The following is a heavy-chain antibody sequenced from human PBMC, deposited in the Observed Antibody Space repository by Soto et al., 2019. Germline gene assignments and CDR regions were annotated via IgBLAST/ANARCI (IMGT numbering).Heavy chain of an antibody. CDR1: GFSLTETGMG. V-gene: IGHV2-5*02. Sequence: QITLKESGPTLVKPTQTLTLTCTFSGFSLTETGMGVGWISQPPGKALEWLALNYWDDDKRYSPSLKRGLTISKDASKNQVVLTKTNVDAVDTATYYCAHRRSGYFDSWGQGTLVTVSS. CDR3: AHRRSGYFDS. CDR2: NYWDDDK. J-gene: IGHJ4*02.